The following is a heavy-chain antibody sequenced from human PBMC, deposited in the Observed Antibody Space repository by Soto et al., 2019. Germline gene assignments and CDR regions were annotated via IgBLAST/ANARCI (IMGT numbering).Heavy chain of an antibody. Sequence: QLQLQESGPGLVKPSETLSLTCTVSGGSISSSSYYWGWIHQPPGKGLEWIGSIYYSGSTYYNPSLKSRVTISVDTSKNQFSLKLSSVTAADTAVYYCARWFGDFWSGYPDNWFDPWGQGTLVTVSS. V-gene: IGHV4-39*01. J-gene: IGHJ5*02. CDR1: GGSISSSSYY. CDR2: IYYSGST. D-gene: IGHD3-3*01. CDR3: ARWFGDFWSGYPDNWFDP.